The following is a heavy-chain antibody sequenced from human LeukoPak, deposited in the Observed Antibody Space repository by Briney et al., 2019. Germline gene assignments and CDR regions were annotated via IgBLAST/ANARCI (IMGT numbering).Heavy chain of an antibody. J-gene: IGHJ6*02. CDR3: ARDPDIVVVVAANSYGMDV. CDR2: INSDGSST. D-gene: IGHD2-15*01. Sequence: PGGSLRLSCAASGFTFSSYWMHWVRQAPGKGLVWVSRINSDGSSTSYADSVKGRFTISRDNAKNTLYLQMNSLRAEDTAVYYCARDPDIVVVVAANSYGMDVWGQGTTVTVSS. V-gene: IGHV3-74*01. CDR1: GFTFSSYW.